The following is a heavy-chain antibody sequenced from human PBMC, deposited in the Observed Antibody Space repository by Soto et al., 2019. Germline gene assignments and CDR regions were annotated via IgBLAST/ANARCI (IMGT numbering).Heavy chain of an antibody. V-gene: IGHV4-4*02. CDR3: ASFRSTNGVCYTGGDY. Sequence: QVQLQESGPGLVKPSGTLSLTCAVSGGSISSSNWWSWVRQPPGKGLEWIGEIYHSGSTNYNPSLKSRVTISVDKSKNQCFLKLSSVTAADTAVYYCASFRSTNGVCYTGGDYLGQGTLVTFSS. J-gene: IGHJ4*02. D-gene: IGHD2-8*01. CDR1: GGSISSSNW. CDR2: IYHSGST.